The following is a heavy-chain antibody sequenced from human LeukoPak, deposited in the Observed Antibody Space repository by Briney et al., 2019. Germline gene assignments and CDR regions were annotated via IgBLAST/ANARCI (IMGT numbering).Heavy chain of an antibody. CDR3: ARGYCSSTRCYKGGFDY. CDR2: IYYSGST. V-gene: IGHV4-39*07. D-gene: IGHD2-2*02. Sequence: PSETLSLTCTVSGGSLSSSSYYWGWIRQPPGKGLEWIGSIYYSGSTYYNPSLKSRVTISVDTSKNQFSLKLSSVTAADTAVYYCARGYCSSTRCYKGGFDYWGQGTLVTVSS. CDR1: GGSLSSSSYY. J-gene: IGHJ4*02.